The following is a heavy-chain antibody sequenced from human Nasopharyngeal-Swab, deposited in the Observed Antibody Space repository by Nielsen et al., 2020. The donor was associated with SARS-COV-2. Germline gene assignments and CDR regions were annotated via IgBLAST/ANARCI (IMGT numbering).Heavy chain of an antibody. V-gene: IGHV4-30-4*01. CDR3: ARYYVWGSYRDNFDP. D-gene: IGHD3-16*02. CDR2: IYCSGST. Sequence: RQAPGKGLEWIGYIYCSGSTYYNPSLKSRVTISVDTSKNQFSLKLSSVTAADTAVYYCARYYVWGSYRDNFDPWGQGTRSPSPQ. J-gene: IGHJ5*02.